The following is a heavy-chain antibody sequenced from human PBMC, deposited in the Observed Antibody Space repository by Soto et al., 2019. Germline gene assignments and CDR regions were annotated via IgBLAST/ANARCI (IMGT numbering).Heavy chain of an antibody. D-gene: IGHD2-2*01. V-gene: IGHV5-10-1*01. CDR1: GYSFTSYW. J-gene: IGHJ6*02. Sequence: PGESLKISCKGSGYSFTSYWIGWVRQMPGKGLEWMGRIDPSDSYTNYSPSFQGHVTISADKSISTAYLQWSSLKASDTAMYYCARGCSSTSCYAQGYYYYYGMDVWGQGTTVTVSS. CDR2: IDPSDSYT. CDR3: ARGCSSTSCYAQGYYYYYGMDV.